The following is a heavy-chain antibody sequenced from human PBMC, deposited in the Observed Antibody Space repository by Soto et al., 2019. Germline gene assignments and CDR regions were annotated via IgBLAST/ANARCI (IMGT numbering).Heavy chain of an antibody. CDR2: ISNRDNII. J-gene: IGHJ6*02. D-gene: IGHD2-2*01. V-gene: IGHV3-48*01. Sequence: GGSLRLSCVVSGFTFSSYSMSWVRQTPGKGLEWISYISNRDNIISYSPSVKGRFTISSDDAEHTLSLLMNSLTAEDTAVYYCTRARAGVPAAMDYYYYYGMDVWGQGTTVTVSS. CDR3: TRARAGVPAAMDYYYYYGMDV. CDR1: GFTFSSYS.